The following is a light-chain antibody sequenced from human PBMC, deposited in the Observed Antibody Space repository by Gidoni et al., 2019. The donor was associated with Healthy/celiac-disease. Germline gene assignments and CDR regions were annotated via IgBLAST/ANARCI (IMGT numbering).Light chain of an antibody. CDR2: DAS. CDR1: QDISNY. V-gene: IGKV1-33*01. CDR3: QQYDKLPLT. Sequence: DIQMTQSPSSLSASVGDRVTITCQASQDISNYLNWYQQKPGKAPKLLIYDASNLETGVPSRFSGSGPGTDFTFTISSLQPEDIATYYLQQYDKLPLTFGGGTKVEIK. J-gene: IGKJ4*01.